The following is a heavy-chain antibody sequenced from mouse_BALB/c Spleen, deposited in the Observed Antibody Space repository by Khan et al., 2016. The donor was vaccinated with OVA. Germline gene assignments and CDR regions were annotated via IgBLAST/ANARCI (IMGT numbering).Heavy chain of an antibody. D-gene: IGHD2-1*01. CDR3: ARSGGNFHWYFDV. CDR2: ISSGSSTI. J-gene: IGHJ1*01. V-gene: IGHV5-17*02. CDR1: GFTFSSFG. Sequence: EVKLVESGGDLVQPGGSRKLSCVVSGFTFSSFGMHWIRQAPKKGLEWVAYISSGSSTIYYVDTVKGRFTISRDNPKNTLFLQMTSLRSEDTAMYYCARSGGNFHWYFDVWGAGTSVTVSS.